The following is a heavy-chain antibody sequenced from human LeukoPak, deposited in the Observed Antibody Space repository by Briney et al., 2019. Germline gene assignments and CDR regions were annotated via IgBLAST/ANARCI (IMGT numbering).Heavy chain of an antibody. CDR2: IKQDGSEK. Sequence: GGSLRLSCAASGFTFSSYAMSWVRQAPGKGLEWVANIKQDGSEKYYVDSVKGRFTISRDNAKNSLYLQMNSLRAEDTAVYYCATVHDSSLDYWGQGTLVTVSS. D-gene: IGHD1-1*01. CDR1: GFTFSSYA. J-gene: IGHJ4*02. CDR3: ATVHDSSLDY. V-gene: IGHV3-7*01.